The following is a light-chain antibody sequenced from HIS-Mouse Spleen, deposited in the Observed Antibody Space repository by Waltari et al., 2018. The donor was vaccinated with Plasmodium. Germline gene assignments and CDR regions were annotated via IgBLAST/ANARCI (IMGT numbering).Light chain of an antibody. J-gene: IGKJ2*01. V-gene: IGKV1-5*03. CDR3: QQYNSYSYT. CDR2: KAS. CDR1: QSISSW. Sequence: DIQMTQSPSTLSASVGDRVTITCRASQSISSWLAWYQQKPGKAPKRLIYKASSLESGVPSRFSGSGSGTEFTLTISSLQPDDFATYSCQQYNSYSYTFGQGTKLEIK.